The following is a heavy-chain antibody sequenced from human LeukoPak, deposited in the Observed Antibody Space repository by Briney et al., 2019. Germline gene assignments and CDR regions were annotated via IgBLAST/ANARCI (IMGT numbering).Heavy chain of an antibody. Sequence: GGSLRLSCAASGFTFSPYWMSWVRQAPGKGLEWVANIKPDGSGKYYEDSVKGRSTISRDNTKNSLYLQMNSLRADDTAVYYCARADYFDYWGQGTLVTVSS. V-gene: IGHV3-7*01. CDR1: GFTFSPYW. CDR3: ARADYFDY. J-gene: IGHJ4*02. CDR2: IKPDGSGK.